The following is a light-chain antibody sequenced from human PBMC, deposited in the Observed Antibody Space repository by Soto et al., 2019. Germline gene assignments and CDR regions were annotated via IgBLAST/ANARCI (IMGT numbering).Light chain of an antibody. J-gene: IGKJ2*01. CDR2: KAS. CDR1: QSITTY. Sequence: DIQMTQSPSTLSASVGDRVTITCRASQSITTYLAWYQQKPGKAPKLLIYKASSLESGVPSRFIGSGSGTEFTLTISSLQPDDFATYYCQQYNSYPTFGQGTRLEIK. V-gene: IGKV1-5*03. CDR3: QQYNSYPT.